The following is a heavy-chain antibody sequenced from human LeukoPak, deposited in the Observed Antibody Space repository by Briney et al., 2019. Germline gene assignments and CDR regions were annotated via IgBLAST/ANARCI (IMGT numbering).Heavy chain of an antibody. J-gene: IGHJ5*02. V-gene: IGHV3-33*01. D-gene: IGHD1-1*01. CDR2: IWSDESSE. Sequence: GGSLRLSCAASGFKFNEYGMHWVRQAPGKGLEWVALIWSDESSEYYADSVKGRFSISRDNSKNTLYLQMNSLRAEDTAVYYCARKAATGPNSWFDPWGQGTLVTVSS. CDR1: GFKFNEYG. CDR3: ARKAATGPNSWFDP.